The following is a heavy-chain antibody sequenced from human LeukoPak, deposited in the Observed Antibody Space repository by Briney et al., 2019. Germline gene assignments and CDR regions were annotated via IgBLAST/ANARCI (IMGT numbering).Heavy chain of an antibody. J-gene: IGHJ4*02. CDR1: GYTLTGYY. CDR3: ARKRGGEGGVYFDY. Sequence: GASVKVSCKASGYTLTGYYMHWVRQAPGQGLEWMGWINPNSGGTDYAQKFQGRVTMTRDTSISTAYVELSGLKSDDTAVYYCARKRGGEGGVYFDYWGQGTLVTVSS. D-gene: IGHD3-16*01. V-gene: IGHV1-2*02. CDR2: INPNSGGT.